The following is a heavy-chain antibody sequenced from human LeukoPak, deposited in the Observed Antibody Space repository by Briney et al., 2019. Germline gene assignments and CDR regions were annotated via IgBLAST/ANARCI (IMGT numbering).Heavy chain of an antibody. J-gene: IGHJ4*02. V-gene: IGHV4-59*01. Sequence: SETLSLTCTVSGGSISSYYWSWTRQPPGKGLEWIGYIYYSASTNYNPSLKSRVTISVDTSKNQFSLKLSSVTAADTAVYYCASGWLFFDYWGQGTLVTVSS. CDR3: ASGWLFFDY. D-gene: IGHD5-12*01. CDR1: GGSISSYY. CDR2: IYYSAST.